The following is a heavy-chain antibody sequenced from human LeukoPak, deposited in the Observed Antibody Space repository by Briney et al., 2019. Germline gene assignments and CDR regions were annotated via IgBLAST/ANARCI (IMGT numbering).Heavy chain of an antibody. Sequence: PGGSLRLSCAASGFTFSSYAMGWVRQAPGNGLEWVSVVSGSGRTTYYTDSVNGRFTISRDNSKNTLYLQMNGLRAEDSAVYYCTKDQIEGATLEYYYGLDVWGQGTTVTVSS. CDR1: GFTFSSYA. CDR2: VSGSGRTT. V-gene: IGHV3-23*01. D-gene: IGHD1-26*01. CDR3: TKDQIEGATLEYYYGLDV. J-gene: IGHJ6*02.